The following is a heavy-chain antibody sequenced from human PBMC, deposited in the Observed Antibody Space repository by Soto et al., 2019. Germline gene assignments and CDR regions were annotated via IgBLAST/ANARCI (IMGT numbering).Heavy chain of an antibody. J-gene: IGHJ4*02. CDR3: ISTLGARFDY. CDR1: GYTFTSQN. D-gene: IGHD1-26*01. V-gene: IGHV1-46*03. Sequence: QVQLVQSGAEVKKPGASVKVSCKASGYTFTSQNMHWVRQAPGQGLEWMGVINPSIGTTTYAQKLQGRVNMTSGTSTSSVYMEVSSLRSEDTAVYYCISTLGARFDYWGQGTLVTVSS. CDR2: INPSIGTT.